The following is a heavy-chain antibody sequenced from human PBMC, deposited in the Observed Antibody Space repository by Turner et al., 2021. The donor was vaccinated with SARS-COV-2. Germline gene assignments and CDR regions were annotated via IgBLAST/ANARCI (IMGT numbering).Heavy chain of an antibody. CDR2: VSCLGDNK. CDR1: GFTFTTYG. V-gene: IGHV3-30*02. CDR3: VKDGTRPGGRDYLNI. Sequence: QRLVCGGGLAQPGRSLTPACAASGFTFTTYGMSWVRQAPGKGLDWVAVVSCLGDNKYYADSVKGRFTISRDNTKNKVYLQMNSLRPDDTAVYYCVKDGTRPGGRDYLNIWGQGTMVTVSS. D-gene: IGHD2-21*01. J-gene: IGHJ3*02.